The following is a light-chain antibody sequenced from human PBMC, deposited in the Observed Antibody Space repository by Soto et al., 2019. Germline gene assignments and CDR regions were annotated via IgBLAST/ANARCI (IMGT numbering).Light chain of an antibody. V-gene: IGKV3D-20*02. CDR1: QSISSNF. Sequence: EIVLTQSPGTLSLSPGERATLSCRASQSISSNFLAWYQQKPGQAPRLLIFDASTRATGIPDRFSGSGSGTDFTLTISSLEPEDFAVYYCQQRSNWPLITFGQGTRLEIK. CDR3: QQRSNWPLIT. J-gene: IGKJ5*01. CDR2: DAS.